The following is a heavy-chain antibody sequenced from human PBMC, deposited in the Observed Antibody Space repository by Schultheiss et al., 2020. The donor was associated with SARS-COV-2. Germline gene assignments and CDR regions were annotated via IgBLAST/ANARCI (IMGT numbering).Heavy chain of an antibody. Sequence: SETLSLTCTVSGGSISSYYWSWIRQPAGKGLEWIGRIYTSGSTNYNPSLKSRVTISVDTSKNQFSLKLSSVTAADTAVYYCARGTRELHAFDIWGQGTMVTVSS. CDR3: ARGTRELHAFDI. CDR1: GGSISSYY. CDR2: IYTSGST. J-gene: IGHJ3*02. D-gene: IGHD4-23*01. V-gene: IGHV4-4*07.